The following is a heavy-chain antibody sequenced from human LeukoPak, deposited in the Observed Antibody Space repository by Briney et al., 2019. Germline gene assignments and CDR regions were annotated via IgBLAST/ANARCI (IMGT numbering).Heavy chain of an antibody. CDR3: AGMYCSDKESGY. J-gene: IGHJ4*02. CDR1: GGTFSSYA. D-gene: IGHD6-19*01. CDR2: IIPIFGTA. Sequence: ASVKVSCKASGGTFSSYAISWVRQAPGQGLEWMGGIIPIFGTANYAQKFQGRVTITADKSTSTAYMELSSLRSEDTAVYYCAGMYCSDKESGYWGQGTLVTVSS. V-gene: IGHV1-69*06.